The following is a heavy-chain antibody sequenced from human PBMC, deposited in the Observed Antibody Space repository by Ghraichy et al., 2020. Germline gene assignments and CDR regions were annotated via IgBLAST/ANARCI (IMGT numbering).Heavy chain of an antibody. J-gene: IGHJ4*02. CDR2: ISGSGGST. Sequence: GGSLRLSCAASGFTFSSYAMSWVRQAPGKGLEWVSAISGSGGSTYYADSVKGRFTISRDNSKNTLYLQMNSLRAEDTAVYYCAKDRSERFLEWLFRHCWGQGTLVTVSS. CDR1: GFTFSSYA. CDR3: AKDRSERFLEWLFRHC. D-gene: IGHD3-3*01. V-gene: IGHV3-23*01.